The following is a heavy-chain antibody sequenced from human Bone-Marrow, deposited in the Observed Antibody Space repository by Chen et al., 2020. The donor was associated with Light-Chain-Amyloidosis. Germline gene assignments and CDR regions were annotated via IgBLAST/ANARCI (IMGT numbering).Heavy chain of an antibody. CDR2: IYPDDSDA. CDR3: ARRRDGYNFDY. J-gene: IGHJ4*02. V-gene: IGHV5-51*01. D-gene: IGHD5-12*01. CDR1: GYTFPNYW. Sequence: EVQLEQSGPEVKKPGESLKISCKGSGYTFPNYWIGWVRQMPGKGLEWMGVIYPDDSDASYGPAFEGQVTISADKSITTAYLQWRSLKASDTAMYYCARRRDGYNFDYWGQGTLVTVSS.